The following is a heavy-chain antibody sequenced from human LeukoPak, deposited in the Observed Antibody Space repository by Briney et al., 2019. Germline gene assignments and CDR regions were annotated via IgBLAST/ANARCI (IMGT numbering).Heavy chain of an antibody. J-gene: IGHJ4*02. CDR3: AGIAVAGSLDDY. CDR1: GGSISSSSYY. Sequence: KPSETLSLTCTVSGGSISSSSYYWGWSRQPPGKGLEWIGSIYYSGSTYYNPSLKSRVTLSVDTSKNQFSLKLSSVTAADTAVYYCAGIAVAGSLDDYWGQGTLVTVSS. D-gene: IGHD6-19*01. CDR2: IYYSGST. V-gene: IGHV4-39*01.